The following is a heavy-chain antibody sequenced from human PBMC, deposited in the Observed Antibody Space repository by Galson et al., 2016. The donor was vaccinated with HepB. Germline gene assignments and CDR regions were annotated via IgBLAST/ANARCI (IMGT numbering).Heavy chain of an antibody. CDR1: GFAFSRNA. Sequence: SLRLSCAASGFAFSRNAMTWVRQAPGKGLEWVSVIFSGGGTSDADSVRGRFSISRDHSKNTLYLQMNSLRVEDTALYYSGTSSRAWAADAFDIWGQGTMVTVSS. CDR2: IFSGGGT. D-gene: IGHD6-13*01. CDR3: GTSSRAWAADAFDI. V-gene: IGHV3-53*01. J-gene: IGHJ3*02.